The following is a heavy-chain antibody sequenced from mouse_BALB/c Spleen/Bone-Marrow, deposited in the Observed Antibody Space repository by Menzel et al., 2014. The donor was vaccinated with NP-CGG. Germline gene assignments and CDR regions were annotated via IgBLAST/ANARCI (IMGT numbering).Heavy chain of an antibody. CDR3: ARIYYYGRDY. CDR1: GYTFTNYW. CDR2: INPSTGYT. V-gene: IGHV1-7*01. D-gene: IGHD1-1*01. J-gene: IGHJ2*01. Sequence: VQLQQSGAELAKPGASVKMSCKASGYTFTNYWMHWVKQRPGQGLEWIGYINPSTGYTEYNQKFKDKATLTADKSSSTACMQLSSLTSEDSAVCYCARIYYYGRDYWGQGTTLTVSS.